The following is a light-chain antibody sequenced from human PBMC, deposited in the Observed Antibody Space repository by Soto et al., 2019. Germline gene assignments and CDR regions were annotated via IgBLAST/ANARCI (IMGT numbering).Light chain of an antibody. CDR2: YTS. J-gene: IGKJ1*01. CDR3: QQRSNWPRT. V-gene: IGKV3-11*01. Sequence: EIVMTQCPATLSVAPGERATLSCRASQSVSSNLAWYQQKPGQAPRLLIYYTSTRAAGVPARFSGSGSGTDFTLTISSLEPEDFAVYYCQQRSNWPRTFGQGTKVDIK. CDR1: QSVSSN.